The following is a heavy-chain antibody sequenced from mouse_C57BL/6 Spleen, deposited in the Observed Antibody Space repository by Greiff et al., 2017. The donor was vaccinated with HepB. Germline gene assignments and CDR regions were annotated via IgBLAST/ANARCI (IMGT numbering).Heavy chain of an antibody. Sequence: QVQLQQPGAELVRPGSSVKLSCKASGYTFTSYWMDWVKQRPGQGLEWIGNIYPSDSETHYNQKFKDKATLTVDKSSSTAYMQLSSLTSEDSAVYYCARSEFITTVVASDYWGQGTTLTVSS. J-gene: IGHJ2*01. V-gene: IGHV1-61*01. D-gene: IGHD1-1*01. CDR3: ARSEFITTVVASDY. CDR2: IYPSDSET. CDR1: GYTFTSYW.